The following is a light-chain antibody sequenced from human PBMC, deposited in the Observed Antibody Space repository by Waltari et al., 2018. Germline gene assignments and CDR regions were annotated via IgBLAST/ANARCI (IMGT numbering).Light chain of an antibody. J-gene: IGKJ3*01. CDR3: QQSDSIPPQFT. CDR1: QSIDSY. Sequence: DIQMAQSPSSLCASVGDRVTITCRASQSIDSYLNWYQQKPGKAPKLLIYASSTLQSGFPSRFSGSGSGTDFTLTISSLQPEDFATYYCQQSDSIPPQFTFGPGTKVDIK. CDR2: ASS. V-gene: IGKV1-39*01.